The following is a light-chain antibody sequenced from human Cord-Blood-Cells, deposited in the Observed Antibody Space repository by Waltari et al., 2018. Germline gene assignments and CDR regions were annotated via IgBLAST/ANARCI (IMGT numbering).Light chain of an antibody. Sequence: DIVLTQSPGTLSLSPGERATLSCRASQSVSSSYLDWYQQKPGQATRLLIYGASSRATGIPDRFSGSGSGTDFTLTISRLEPEDFAVYYCQQYGSSPRTFGQGTKVEIK. CDR2: GAS. CDR1: QSVSSSY. V-gene: IGKV3-20*01. CDR3: QQYGSSPRT. J-gene: IGKJ1*01.